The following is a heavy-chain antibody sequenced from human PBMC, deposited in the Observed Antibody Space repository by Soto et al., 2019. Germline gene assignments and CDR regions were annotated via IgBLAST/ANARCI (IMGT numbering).Heavy chain of an antibody. V-gene: IGHV3-23*01. CDR2: IGSGPDDS. CDR3: AKDRMNHNGVWDPFDV. Sequence: EVKLLESGGDLVQPGGSLRLSCAASGFTFSTYAMSWVRQAPGKGLEWVSSIGSGPDDSDSADSVKGRFIISRDHSKNIVSLQMERLRVEDTARYYCAKDRMNHNGVWDPFDVWGQGTVVTVSS. D-gene: IGHD1-26*01. J-gene: IGHJ3*01. CDR1: GFTFSTYA.